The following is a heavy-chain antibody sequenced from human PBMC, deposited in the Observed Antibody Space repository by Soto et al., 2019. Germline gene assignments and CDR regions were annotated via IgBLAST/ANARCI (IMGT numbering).Heavy chain of an antibody. D-gene: IGHD1-26*01. CDR1: GYSISSSNW. CDR2: IYYSGTT. V-gene: IGHV4-28*01. J-gene: IGHJ4*02. Sequence: QVQLQESGPGLVKPSDTLSLTCAVSGYSISSSNWWGWIRQPPGKGLEWIGYIYYSGTTYYNPSLTSQVTISVDRSKNQFSLKLTSVTAVDTAVYYCARREIQGPIDSWGQGTLVTVSS. CDR3: ARREIQGPIDS.